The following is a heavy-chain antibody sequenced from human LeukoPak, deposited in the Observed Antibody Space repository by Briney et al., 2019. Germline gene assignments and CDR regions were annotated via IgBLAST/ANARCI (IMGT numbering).Heavy chain of an antibody. Sequence: GGSLRLSCAASGFTFSNYAMHWVRQAPGKGLEWVAVISSGGSDKYYPDSVKGRFTISRDNPKNTLYLQMNSLRPEDTAVYYCAKDAAAAGSFDFWGQGTLVTVSS. CDR1: GFTFSNYA. CDR2: ISSGGSDK. D-gene: IGHD6-13*01. V-gene: IGHV3-30*18. J-gene: IGHJ4*02. CDR3: AKDAAAAGSFDF.